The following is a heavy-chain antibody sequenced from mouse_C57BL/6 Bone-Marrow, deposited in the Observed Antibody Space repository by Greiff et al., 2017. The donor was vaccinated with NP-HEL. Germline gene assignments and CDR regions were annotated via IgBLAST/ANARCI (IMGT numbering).Heavy chain of an antibody. J-gene: IGHJ2*01. D-gene: IGHD3-2*02. CDR3: ARDDSGYFDY. CDR1: GYTFTSYW. CDR2: IYPSDSET. V-gene: IGHV1-61*01. Sequence: QVQLQQPGAELVRPGSSVKLSCKASGYTFTSYWMDWVKQRPGQGLEWIGNIYPSDSETHYNQNFKDKATLTVDKSSSTDYMQLSSLTSEDSAVYYSARDDSGYFDYWGQGTTLTVSS.